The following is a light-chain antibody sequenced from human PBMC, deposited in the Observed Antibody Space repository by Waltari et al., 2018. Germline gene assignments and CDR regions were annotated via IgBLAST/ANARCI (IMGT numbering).Light chain of an antibody. CDR3: SSYTSSSTVL. Sequence: QSALTQPASVSGSPGQSITISCTGTSSDVGGSNYVSWYQQHPGKAPKVMIYEVNNRPSGVSCRLSGSKSGNPASLTISGLQAEDEADYYCSSYTSSSTVLFGGGTKVTVL. CDR2: EVN. V-gene: IGLV2-14*01. J-gene: IGLJ2*01. CDR1: SSDVGGSNY.